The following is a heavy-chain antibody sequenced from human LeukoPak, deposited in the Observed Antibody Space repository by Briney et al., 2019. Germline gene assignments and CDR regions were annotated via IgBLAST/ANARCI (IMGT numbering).Heavy chain of an antibody. CDR2: ISNDGSKK. CDR1: GFTFSSYG. Sequence: GGSLRLSCAASGFTFSSYGMHWVRQAPGKGLDWVAVISNDGSKKYYADSVKGRFTISRDKTKNTLYLQMNSLRAEDTAVYYCAKSSYYDASGYYREYYFDSWGQGTLVTVSS. J-gene: IGHJ4*02. CDR3: AKSSYYDASGYYREYYFDS. D-gene: IGHD3-22*01. V-gene: IGHV3-30*18.